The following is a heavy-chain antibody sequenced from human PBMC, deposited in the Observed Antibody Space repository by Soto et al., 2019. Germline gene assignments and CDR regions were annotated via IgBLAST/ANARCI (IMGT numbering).Heavy chain of an antibody. CDR3: AKVHYDILTGYLTGAFDI. CDR1: GFTFSSYA. V-gene: IGHV3-23*01. D-gene: IGHD3-9*01. Sequence: GGSLRLSCAASGFTFSSYAMSWVRQAPGKGLEWVSAISGSGGSTYYADSVKGRFTISRDNSKNTLYLQMNSLRAEDTAVYYCAKVHYDILTGYLTGAFDIWGQGTMVTVSS. CDR2: ISGSGGST. J-gene: IGHJ3*02.